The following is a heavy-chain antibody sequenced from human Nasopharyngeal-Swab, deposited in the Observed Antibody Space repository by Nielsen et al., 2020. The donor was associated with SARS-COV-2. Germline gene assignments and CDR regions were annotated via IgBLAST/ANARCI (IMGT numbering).Heavy chain of an antibody. V-gene: IGHV3-48*04. J-gene: IGHJ4*02. CDR3: ARVITSQNIVIPLGGQFDY. D-gene: IGHD2/OR15-2a*01. CDR2: ISSSSSTI. Sequence: WIRQPPGKGLEWVSYISSSSSTIYYADSVKGRFTISRDNAKNSLYLQMNSLRAEDTAVYYCARVITSQNIVIPLGGQFDYWGQGTLVTVSS.